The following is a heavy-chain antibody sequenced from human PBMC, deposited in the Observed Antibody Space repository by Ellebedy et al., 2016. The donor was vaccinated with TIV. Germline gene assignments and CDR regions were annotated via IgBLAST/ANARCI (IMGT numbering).Heavy chain of an antibody. CDR1: GFTFSSYG. CDR3: AKESGYCSGGSCFSYYYYYMDV. D-gene: IGHD2-15*01. CDR2: ISYDGSNK. Sequence: GGSLRLSXAASGFTFSSYGMHWVRQAPGKGLEWVAVISYDGSNKYYADSVKGRFTISRDNSKNTLYLQMNSLRAEDTAVYYCAKESGYCSGGSCFSYYYYYMDVWGKGTTVTVSS. V-gene: IGHV3-30*18. J-gene: IGHJ6*03.